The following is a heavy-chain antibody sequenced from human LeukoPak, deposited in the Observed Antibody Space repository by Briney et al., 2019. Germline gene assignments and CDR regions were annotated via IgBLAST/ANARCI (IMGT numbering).Heavy chain of an antibody. D-gene: IGHD5-12*01. V-gene: IGHV3-7*01. J-gene: IGHJ4*02. CDR3: ARDSGYGRY. CDR2: IKEDGSQK. Sequence: GGSLRLSCAASGFTFSSYWMSWVRQAPGKGLEWVANIKEDGSQKQYVDSVKGRFTISRDNAKNSLYLQMNSLRAEDTAVYYCARDSGYGRYWGQGTLVTVSS. CDR1: GFTFSSYW.